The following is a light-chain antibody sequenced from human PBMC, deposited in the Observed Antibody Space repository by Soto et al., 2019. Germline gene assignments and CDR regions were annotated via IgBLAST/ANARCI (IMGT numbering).Light chain of an antibody. CDR2: GAS. CDR1: QSVSTNY. V-gene: IGKV3-20*01. Sequence: EIVLTQSPGTLSLSPGERATLSCRASQSVSTNYLAWYQRKPGQAPRLLIYGASNRATGIPDRFSGSGSGTDFTVTITRLEPEDFAVYYCQQYGSSPPTFGQGTKVEIK. CDR3: QQYGSSPPT. J-gene: IGKJ1*01.